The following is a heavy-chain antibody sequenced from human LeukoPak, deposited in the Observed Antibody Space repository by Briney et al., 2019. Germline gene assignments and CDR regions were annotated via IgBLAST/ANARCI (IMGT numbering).Heavy chain of an antibody. CDR2: IYYSGST. J-gene: IGHJ5*02. CDR1: GGSISSYY. Sequence: PSETLSLTCTVSGGSISSYYWSWIRQPPGKGLEWIGYIYYSGSTNYNPSLKSRVTISVDTSKNQFSLKLSSVTAADTAVYYCARRRYGSGSYSWFDPWGQGTLVTVSS. V-gene: IGHV4-59*01. D-gene: IGHD3-10*01. CDR3: ARRRYGSGSYSWFDP.